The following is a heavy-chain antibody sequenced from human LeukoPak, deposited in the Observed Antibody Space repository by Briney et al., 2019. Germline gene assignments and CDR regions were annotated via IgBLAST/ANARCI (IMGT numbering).Heavy chain of an antibody. V-gene: IGHV4-59*06. Sequence: SETLSLTCTVSGGSISSHYWSWIRQPPGKGLEWIGYIYNSGGTYYNPSLKSRVTISVDTSKNQFSLKLSSVTAADTAVYYCARGSPSGYYFDYWGQGTLVTVSS. J-gene: IGHJ4*02. D-gene: IGHD3-22*01. CDR2: IYNSGGT. CDR3: ARGSPSGYYFDY. CDR1: GGSISSHY.